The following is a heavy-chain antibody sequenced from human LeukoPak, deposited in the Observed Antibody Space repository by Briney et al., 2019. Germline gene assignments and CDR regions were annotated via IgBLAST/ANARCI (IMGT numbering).Heavy chain of an antibody. V-gene: IGHV1-2*02. Sequence: ASVKVSCKASGYTFTSYDINWVRQATGQGLEWMGWINPNSGGTNYAQKFQGRVTMTRDTSISTAYMELSRLRSDDTAVYYCAREAAAGWFDPWGQGTLVTVSS. CDR2: INPNSGGT. D-gene: IGHD6-13*01. J-gene: IGHJ5*02. CDR1: GYTFTSYD. CDR3: AREAAAGWFDP.